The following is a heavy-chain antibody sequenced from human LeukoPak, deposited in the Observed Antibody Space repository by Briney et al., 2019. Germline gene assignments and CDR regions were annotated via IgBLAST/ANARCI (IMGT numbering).Heavy chain of an antibody. CDR1: GFTFSSYA. Sequence: GGSLRLSCAASGFTFSSYAMHWVRQAPGKGLEWVAVISYDGSNKYYADSVKGRFTISRDNSKNTLYLQMNSLRAEDTAVYYCARVGGSGKKIVYWGQGTLVTVSS. J-gene: IGHJ4*02. V-gene: IGHV3-30-3*01. D-gene: IGHD3-10*01. CDR2: ISYDGSNK. CDR3: ARVGGSGKKIVY.